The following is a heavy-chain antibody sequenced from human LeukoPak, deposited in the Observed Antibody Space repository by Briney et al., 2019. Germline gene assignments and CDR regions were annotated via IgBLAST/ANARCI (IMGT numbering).Heavy chain of an antibody. CDR3: ASDTPYDFWSGYRPLTFDY. Sequence: GGSLRLSCAASGFTFSSYAMSWVRQAPGKGLEWVSAISGSGGSTYYADSVKGRFTISRDNSKKTLYLQMNSLGAEDTAVYYCASDTPYDFWSGYRPLTFDYWGQGTLVTVSS. J-gene: IGHJ4*02. V-gene: IGHV3-23*01. CDR2: ISGSGGST. D-gene: IGHD3-3*01. CDR1: GFTFSSYA.